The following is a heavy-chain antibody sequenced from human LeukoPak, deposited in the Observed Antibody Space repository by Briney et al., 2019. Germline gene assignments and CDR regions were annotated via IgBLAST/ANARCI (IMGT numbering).Heavy chain of an antibody. CDR3: AKGYNGDYLRPDY. CDR1: GFTFNNYA. CDR2: ISPSGGGT. V-gene: IGHV3-23*01. D-gene: IGHD2-21*01. Sequence: GGSLRLSCAASGFTFNNYAMNWVRQAPGKGPEWVSAISPSGGGTYYATSVKGRLTISRDNSKNTLYLEMNSLGADDTAVYYCAKGYNGDYLRPDYWGQGTLVTVSS. J-gene: IGHJ4*02.